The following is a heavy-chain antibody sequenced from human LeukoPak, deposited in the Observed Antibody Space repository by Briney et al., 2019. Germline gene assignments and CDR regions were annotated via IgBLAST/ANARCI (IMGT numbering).Heavy chain of an antibody. J-gene: IGHJ4*02. D-gene: IGHD6-19*01. Sequence: GVLRLSCAASGFTFRSYSMNWVRQAPGKGLEWVSSISSSSRYIYYADSMKGRFTISRDDAKNLVFLQMNSLRVEDTAVYYCARDGVAGGFDYWGQGILVTVSS. CDR3: ARDGVAGGFDY. CDR1: GFTFRSYS. CDR2: ISSSSRYI. V-gene: IGHV3-21*01.